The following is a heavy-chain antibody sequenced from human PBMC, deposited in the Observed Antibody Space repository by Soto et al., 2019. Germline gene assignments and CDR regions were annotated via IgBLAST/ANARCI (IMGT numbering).Heavy chain of an antibody. CDR3: ATGDYNGSGTYYNGWFDP. CDR2: IDYSGNA. CDR1: GGSIGGSTYY. J-gene: IGHJ5*02. D-gene: IGHD3-10*01. V-gene: IGHV4-39*02. Sequence: QLQLQESGPGLVKPSETLSLTCTVSGGSIGGSTYYWGWIRQPPGKGLEWIGSIDYSGNAYYNPSLNSRVSISVDTSKNFFSLKLSSVTAADTAVYYCATGDYNGSGTYYNGWFDPWGQGTLVTVSS.